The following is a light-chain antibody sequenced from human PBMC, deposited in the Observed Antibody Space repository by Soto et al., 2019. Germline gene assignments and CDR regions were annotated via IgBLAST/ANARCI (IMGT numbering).Light chain of an antibody. V-gene: IGLV2-14*01. CDR3: AVWDVSLTAWV. J-gene: IGLJ3*02. Sequence: QSALTQPASVSGSPGQSITISCTGTSSDVGGHNYVSWYQQYPGKAPKLIIYSDNQRPSGVPDRFSGSKSGASAYLAISGLQSADEADYYCAVWDVSLTAWVFGGGTQLTVL. CDR2: SDN. CDR1: SSDVGGHNY.